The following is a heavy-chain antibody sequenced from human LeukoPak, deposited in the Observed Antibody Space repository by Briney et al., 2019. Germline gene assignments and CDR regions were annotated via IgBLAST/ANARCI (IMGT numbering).Heavy chain of an antibody. J-gene: IGHJ5*02. Sequence: SQTLSLTCSVSGGSISSSNYYWSWIRQPPGKGLEWIGYIYYSGSTNYNPSLKSRVTISVDTSKNQFSLKLSSVTAADTAVYYCARDRGWLPVRWFDPWGQGTLVTVSS. D-gene: IGHD5-18*01. V-gene: IGHV4-61*01. CDR1: GGSISSSNYY. CDR2: IYYSGST. CDR3: ARDRGWLPVRWFDP.